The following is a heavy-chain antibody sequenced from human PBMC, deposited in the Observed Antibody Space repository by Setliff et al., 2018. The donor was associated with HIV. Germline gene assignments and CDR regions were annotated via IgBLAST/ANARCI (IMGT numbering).Heavy chain of an antibody. CDR1: GFTFSDHY. Sequence: GGSLRLSCAASGFTFSDHYMDWVRQAPGKGLEWVARTKNKAQSFTTEYAASVKGRFTISRDDSKNSLYLQMSSLKTEDTAMYYCILPCTSGWHNWLDPWGQGTLVTVPQ. D-gene: IGHD6-19*01. CDR2: TKNKAQSFTT. CDR3: ILPCTSGWHNWLDP. V-gene: IGHV3-72*01. J-gene: IGHJ5*02.